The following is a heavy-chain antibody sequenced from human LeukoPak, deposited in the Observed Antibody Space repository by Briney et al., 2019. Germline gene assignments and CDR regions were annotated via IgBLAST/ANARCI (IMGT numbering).Heavy chain of an antibody. CDR2: IRSKAYGGTT. Sequence: GGSLRLSCTASGFTFGDYAMSWVRQAPGKGLEWVGFIRSKAYGGTTEYAASVKGRFTISRDDSKSIAYLQMNSLKTEDTAVYYCTRCITMVRGVIIKWGQDYYYYMDVWGKGTTVTISS. V-gene: IGHV3-49*04. D-gene: IGHD3-10*01. J-gene: IGHJ6*03. CDR1: GFTFGDYA. CDR3: TRCITMVRGVIIKWGQDYYYYMDV.